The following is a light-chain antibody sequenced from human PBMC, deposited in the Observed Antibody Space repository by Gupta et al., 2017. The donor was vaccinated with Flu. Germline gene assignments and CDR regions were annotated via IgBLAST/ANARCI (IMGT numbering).Light chain of an antibody. J-gene: IGKJ2*01. CDR1: QSVRSSY. CDR3: HQYGSSPRT. Sequence: EIVLTQSPGTLSLSPGERATLSCRASQSVRSSYLAWYQQTSGQAPRLLIDGASSRATGIPDRFSGSGSGKDFTLTISRLEPEDCAVYYCHQYGSSPRTFGQGTKLDIK. V-gene: IGKV3-20*01. CDR2: GAS.